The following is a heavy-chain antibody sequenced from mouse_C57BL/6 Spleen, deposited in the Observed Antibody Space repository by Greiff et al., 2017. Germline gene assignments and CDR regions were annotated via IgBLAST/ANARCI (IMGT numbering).Heavy chain of an antibody. D-gene: IGHD1-1*01. CDR3: AREGYYGSSQRYFDV. Sequence: QVQLQQPGAELVKPGASVKLSCKASGYTFTSYWMQWVKQRPGQCLEWIGEIDPSDSYTNYNQKFKGKATLTVDTSSSTAYMQLSSLTSEDSAVYYCAREGYYGSSQRYFDVWGTGTTVTVSS. CDR1: GYTFTSYW. J-gene: IGHJ1*03. CDR2: IDPSDSYT. V-gene: IGHV1-50*01.